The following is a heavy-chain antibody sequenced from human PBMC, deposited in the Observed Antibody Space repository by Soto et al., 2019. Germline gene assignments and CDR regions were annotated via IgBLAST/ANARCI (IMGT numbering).Heavy chain of an antibody. CDR2: LYDSGST. CDR1: GGSRNSDDPY. D-gene: IGHD6-6*01. V-gene: IGHV4-30-4*01. Sequence: VQPQAACPGLVKPSQTLSLICKVSGGSRNSDDPYWSRIRQPPGRGLEWIGNLYDSGSTYYSPSLKSRVAIVVDTFRNQFSLKLRSVTAADTDVYYCARGSLGDYYPGMDVWGQWTTVTVSS. CDR3: ARGSLGDYYPGMDV. J-gene: IGHJ6*02.